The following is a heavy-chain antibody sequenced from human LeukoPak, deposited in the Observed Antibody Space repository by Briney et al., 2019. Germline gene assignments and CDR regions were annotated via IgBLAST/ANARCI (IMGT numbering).Heavy chain of an antibody. V-gene: IGHV3-53*01. CDR1: GFIFSSNY. CDR3: ARVGPTRSDFDY. J-gene: IGHJ4*02. D-gene: IGHD1-26*01. CDR2: IFSGGST. Sequence: GGPLRLSCAASGFIFSSNYMTWVRQAPGKGLEWVSVIFSGGSTYYADSVKGRVTISRDNSKNTLYLQMNNLGGEDTAVYYCARVGPTRSDFDYWGQGTLVTVSS.